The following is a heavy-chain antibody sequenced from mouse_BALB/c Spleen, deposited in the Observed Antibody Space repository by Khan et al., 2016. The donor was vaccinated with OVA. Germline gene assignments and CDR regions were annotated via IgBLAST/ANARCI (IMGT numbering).Heavy chain of an antibody. V-gene: IGHV5-6-5*01. Sequence: EVELVESGGSLVKPGGSLKLSCAASGITFSNYVMSWVRQTPEKRLEWVASITSGGKSHYSDSVKGRFTISRDNARNILSLQMNNLRSEDTAMYSCARDDWFAYWGQGTLVTVSA. CDR2: ITSGGKS. CDR1: GITFSNYV. CDR3: ARDDWFAY. J-gene: IGHJ3*01.